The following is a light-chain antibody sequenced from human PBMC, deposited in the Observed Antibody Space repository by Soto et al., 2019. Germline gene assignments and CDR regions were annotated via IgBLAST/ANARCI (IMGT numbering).Light chain of an antibody. V-gene: IGKV3-20*01. CDR1: QSVSSDY. J-gene: IGKJ1*01. Sequence: DIVLTQSPGTLSLSPGERATLSCRTSQSVSSDYLAWYQQKPGQAPRLLIYGASSRATGIPDRFSGSGSGTDFTLTIIRLEPEDFAVYYCQQYGTSPTWTFGQGTKVDIK. CDR3: QQYGTSPTWT. CDR2: GAS.